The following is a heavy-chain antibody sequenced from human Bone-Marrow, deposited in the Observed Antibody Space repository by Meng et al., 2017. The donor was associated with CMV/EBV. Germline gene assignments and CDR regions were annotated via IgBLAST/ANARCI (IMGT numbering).Heavy chain of an antibody. Sequence: GGSLRLSCAASGFTFDDYGMSWVRQAPGKGLEWVSGINWNGGSTGYADSVKGRFTISRDNAKNSLYLQMNSLRAEDTALYYCTRGYSAYSGSYYFDYWDQGTLVTVSS. CDR3: TRGYSAYSGSYYFDY. CDR1: GFTFDDYG. D-gene: IGHD1-26*01. CDR2: INWNGGST. J-gene: IGHJ4*02. V-gene: IGHV3-20*04.